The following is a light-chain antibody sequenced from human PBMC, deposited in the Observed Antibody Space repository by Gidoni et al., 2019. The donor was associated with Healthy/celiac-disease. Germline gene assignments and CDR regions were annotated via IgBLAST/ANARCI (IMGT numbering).Light chain of an antibody. V-gene: IGLV1-40*01. CDR1: SSNIGAGYD. Sequence: QSVLTQPPSVSCAPGPRVTISCTGSSSNIGAGYDVHWYQQLPGTAPKLLIYGNSNRPSGVPDRFSGSKSGTSASLAITGLQAEDEADYYCQSYDSSLSGVVFGGGTKLTVL. CDR3: QSYDSSLSGVV. CDR2: GNS. J-gene: IGLJ2*01.